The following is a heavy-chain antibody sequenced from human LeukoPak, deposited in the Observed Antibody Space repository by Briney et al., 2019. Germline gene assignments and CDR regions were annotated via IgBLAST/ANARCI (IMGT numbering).Heavy chain of an antibody. CDR2: ADWAGGTT. CDR3: AKELDTMFFDY. D-gene: IGHD3-10*02. V-gene: IGHV3-43*01. J-gene: IGHJ4*02. Sequence: GGSLRLSCAASGFTFSHYWMHWVRQAPGKGLEWVSLADWAGGTTFYSDSVRGRFTISRDSGRKSVYLQMNSLTTDDTAFYFCAKELDTMFFDYWGQGALVTVSS. CDR1: GFTFSHYW.